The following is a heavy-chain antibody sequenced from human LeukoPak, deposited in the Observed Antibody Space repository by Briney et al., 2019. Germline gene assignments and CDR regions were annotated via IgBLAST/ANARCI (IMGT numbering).Heavy chain of an antibody. CDR3: ARGRYDFWRSKLKQNWFDP. CDR2: INHSGST. V-gene: IGHV4-34*01. CDR1: GGSFSGYY. J-gene: IGHJ5*02. Sequence: SETLSLTCAVYGGSFSGYYWSWIRQPPGKGLEWIGEINHSGSTNYNPSLKSRVTISVDTSKNQFSLKLSSVTAADTAVYYCARGRYDFWRSKLKQNWFDPWGQGTLVTASS. D-gene: IGHD3-3*01.